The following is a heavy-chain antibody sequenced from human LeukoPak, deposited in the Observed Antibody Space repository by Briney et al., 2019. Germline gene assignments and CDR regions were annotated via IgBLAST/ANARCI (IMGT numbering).Heavy chain of an antibody. D-gene: IGHD5-24*01. J-gene: IGHJ4*02. CDR2: INHSGST. V-gene: IGHV4-34*01. Sequence: SETLSLTCAVYGGFFSGYYWSWIRQPPGKGLEWIGEINHSGSTNYNPSLKRRFTISVYTSKNQFSLKLSSVTAADTAVYYCARGKPRWLQLSYWGQGTLVTVSS. CDR1: GGFFSGYY. CDR3: ARGKPRWLQLSY.